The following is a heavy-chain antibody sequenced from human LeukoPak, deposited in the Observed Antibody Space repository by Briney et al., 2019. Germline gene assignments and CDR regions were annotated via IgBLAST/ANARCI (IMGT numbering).Heavy chain of an antibody. CDR2: IYSSGST. V-gene: IGHV4-4*07. CDR1: GGSISSYY. D-gene: IGHD6-19*01. J-gene: IGHJ5*02. CDR3: ARWVSSGWGTWFDP. Sequence: SETLSLTCTVSGGSISSYYWSWIRQPAGKGLEWIGRIYSSGSTNYNPSLKSRVTMSVDTSKNQFSLNLSSETAADPAVYYCARWVSSGWGTWFDPWGQGTLVTVSS.